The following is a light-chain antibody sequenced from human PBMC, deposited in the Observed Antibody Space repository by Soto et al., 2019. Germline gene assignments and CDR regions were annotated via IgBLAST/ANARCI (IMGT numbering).Light chain of an antibody. CDR1: SSNIGAGYD. V-gene: IGLV1-40*01. CDR2: GNI. J-gene: IGLJ2*01. Sequence: QSVLTQPPSVSGAPGQRVTISCTGSSSNIGAGYDVHWYQQLPGSAPKLLIYGNINRPSGVPDRFSGSKSGTSASLAITGLQAEDEADYYCQSYDITLSGSHVVFGGGTKLTVL. CDR3: QSYDITLSGSHVV.